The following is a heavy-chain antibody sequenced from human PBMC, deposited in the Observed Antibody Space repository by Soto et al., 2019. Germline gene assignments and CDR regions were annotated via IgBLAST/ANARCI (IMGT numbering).Heavy chain of an antibody. CDR1: GGTFSSYA. CDR2: IIPIFGTA. J-gene: IGHJ3*02. CDR3: DLRYFDWLSDAFDI. Sequence: GASVKVSCKASGGTFSSYAISWVRQAPGQGLEWMGGIIPIFGTANYAQKFQGRVTITADESTSTAYMELSSLRSEDTAVYYCDLRYFDWLSDAFDIWGQGTMVTVSS. D-gene: IGHD3-9*01. V-gene: IGHV1-69*13.